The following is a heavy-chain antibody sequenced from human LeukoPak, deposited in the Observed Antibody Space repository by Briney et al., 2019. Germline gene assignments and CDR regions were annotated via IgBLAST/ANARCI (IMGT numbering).Heavy chain of an antibody. D-gene: IGHD3-3*01. CDR2: IYTSGST. V-gene: IGHV4-4*07. CDR3: ARSRFTVFGVVGYMDV. Sequence: PSETLSLTCTVSGGSISSYYWSWIRQPAGKGLEWIGRIYTSGSTNYNPSLKSRVTMSVDTSKNQFSLKLSSVTAADTAVYYCARSRFTVFGVVGYMDVWGKGTTVTVSS. J-gene: IGHJ6*03. CDR1: GGSISSYY.